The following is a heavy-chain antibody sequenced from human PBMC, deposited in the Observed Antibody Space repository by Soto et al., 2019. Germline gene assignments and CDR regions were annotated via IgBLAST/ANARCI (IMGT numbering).Heavy chain of an antibody. CDR1: GFSFRDFV. D-gene: IGHD6-19*01. CDR2: ISDSGATT. CDR3: AREDIGSGALDY. Sequence: EVQLLESGGGVVQPGGSLRLSCVASGFSFRDFVMSWVRQAPGKGLEWVVGISDSGATTYYADSVRGRFTISRDNSRNKVFLQLNYLRAEDTASYYCAREDIGSGALDYWGKGTLVTVSS. J-gene: IGHJ4*02. V-gene: IGHV3-23*01.